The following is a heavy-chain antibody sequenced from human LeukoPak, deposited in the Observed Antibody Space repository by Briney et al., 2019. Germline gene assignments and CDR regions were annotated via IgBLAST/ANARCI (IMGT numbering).Heavy chain of an antibody. CDR2: ISGSGGST. Sequence: ETLSLTCTVSGAXISSYYCSWVRQAPGKGLEWVSAISGSGGSTYYADSVKGRFTISRDNSKNTLYLQMNSLRAEDTAVYYCAKDRRPENFDYWGQGTLVTVSS. J-gene: IGHJ4*02. CDR1: GAXISSYY. CDR3: AKDRRPENFDY. V-gene: IGHV3-23*01.